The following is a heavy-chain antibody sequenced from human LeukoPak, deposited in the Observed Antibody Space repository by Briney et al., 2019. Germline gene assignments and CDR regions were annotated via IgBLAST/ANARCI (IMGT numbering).Heavy chain of an antibody. CDR3: ATGGHYYGD. J-gene: IGHJ4*02. Sequence: PGGSLRLSCAASGFTFSSYAMSWVRQAPGKGLEWVSAISGSGGSTYYADSVKGRFTISRDNAQNSLFLQMNSLRAEDTAIYYCATGGHYYGDWGQGTLVTVSS. CDR1: GFTFSSYA. D-gene: IGHD3-10*01. CDR2: ISGSGGST. V-gene: IGHV3-23*01.